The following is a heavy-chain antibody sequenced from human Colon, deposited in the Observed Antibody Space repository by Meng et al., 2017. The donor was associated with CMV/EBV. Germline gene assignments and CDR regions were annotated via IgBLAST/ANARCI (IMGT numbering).Heavy chain of an antibody. Sequence: GESLKISCAASGFNLITYVMTWVRQTPEKGLEWVASFGGSGGHSYYADSVKGRFTIARDNTKTSLYLQMDTLRAEDTAVYYCAGIAYDYGDRHFAYWGQGALVTVSS. J-gene: IGHJ4*02. CDR2: FGGSGGHS. CDR3: AGIAYDYGDRHFAY. V-gene: IGHV3-23*01. CDR1: GFNLITYV. D-gene: IGHD4-17*01.